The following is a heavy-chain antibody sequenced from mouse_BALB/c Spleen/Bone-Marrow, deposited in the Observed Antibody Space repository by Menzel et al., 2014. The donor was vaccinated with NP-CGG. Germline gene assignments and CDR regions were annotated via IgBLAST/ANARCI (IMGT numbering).Heavy chain of an antibody. J-gene: IGHJ3*01. V-gene: IGHV5-4*02. CDR3: ARGGAHYYGRGFTY. Sequence: VQLQQSGGNLVKPGGSLKLSCAASGFTFSDYYMYWVRQTPEKRLEWVATISDGGSYTYYPDSVKGRFTISRDNAKNSLCLQMNSLKSEDSAMYYCARGGAHYYGRGFTYWGQGTLVTVSA. CDR2: ISDGGSYT. D-gene: IGHD1-2*01. CDR1: GFTFSDYY.